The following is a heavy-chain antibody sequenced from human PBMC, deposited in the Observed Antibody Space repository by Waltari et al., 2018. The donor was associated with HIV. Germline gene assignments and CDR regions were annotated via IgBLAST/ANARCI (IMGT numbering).Heavy chain of an antibody. CDR2: INHSGST. D-gene: IGHD5-18*01. Sequence: QVQLQQWGAGLLKPSETLSLTCAVYGGSFSGYHWSWIRQPPGKGLEWIGEINHSGSTNYNPALKSRVTISVDTSKNQFSLKLSSVTAADTAVYYCARGEKRGYSYGLNDYWGQGTLVTVSS. V-gene: IGHV4-34*01. CDR3: ARGEKRGYSYGLNDY. J-gene: IGHJ4*02. CDR1: GGSFSGYH.